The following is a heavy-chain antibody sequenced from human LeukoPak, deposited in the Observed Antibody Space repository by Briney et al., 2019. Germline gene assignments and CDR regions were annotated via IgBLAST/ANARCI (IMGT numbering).Heavy chain of an antibody. CDR1: GYTFTGYY. CDR2: INPNSGGT. V-gene: IGHV1-2*02. Sequence: RASVKVSCKASGYTFTGYYMHWVRQAPGQGLEWMGWINPNSGGTNYAQKFQGRVTMTRDTSISTAYMELSRLRSDDTAVYYCARDFWSGEYLFDYWGQGTLVTVSS. CDR3: ARDFWSGEYLFDY. D-gene: IGHD3-3*01. J-gene: IGHJ4*02.